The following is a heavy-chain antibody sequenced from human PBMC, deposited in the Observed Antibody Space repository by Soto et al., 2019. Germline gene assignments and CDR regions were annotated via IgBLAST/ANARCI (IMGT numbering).Heavy chain of an antibody. J-gene: IGHJ6*02. D-gene: IGHD3-9*01. CDR1: GFTFSSYG. CDR3: AKDKGNYDILTGSKAYYYGMDV. V-gene: IGHV3-30*18. CDR2: ISYDGSNK. Sequence: GGSLRLSCAASGFTFSSYGMHWVRQAPGKGLEWVAVISYDGSNKYYADSVKGRFPIARDNSKNTLYLQMNSRRAEDTAVYYCAKDKGNYDILTGSKAYYYGMDVWGQGTTVTV.